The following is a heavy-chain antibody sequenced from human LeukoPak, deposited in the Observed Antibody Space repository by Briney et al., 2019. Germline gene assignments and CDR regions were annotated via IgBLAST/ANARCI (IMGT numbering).Heavy chain of an antibody. Sequence: ASVKVSCKASGYTFTVYYMHWVRQAPGPGLEWMGWINPNSGGTNYAQKFQGKVTMTRATSISTAYMELRRLRSDDTAVYYCARDLVSESYCGGDCYPGTLNYWGQGTLVTVSS. CDR1: GYTFTVYY. V-gene: IGHV1-2*02. CDR2: INPNSGGT. CDR3: ARDLVSESYCGGDCYPGTLNY. J-gene: IGHJ4*02. D-gene: IGHD2-21*02.